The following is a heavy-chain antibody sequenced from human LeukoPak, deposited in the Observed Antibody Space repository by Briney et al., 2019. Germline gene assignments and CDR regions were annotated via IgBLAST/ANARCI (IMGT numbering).Heavy chain of an antibody. CDR1: GGTFSSYA. Sequence: GASVKVSCTASGGTFSSYAISWVRQAPGQGLEWMGGIIPIFGTANYAQTFQGRVTITADKSTSTAYMELSSLRAEDTAVYYCARVHPRRDGHSEHWGQGTLVTVSS. CDR2: IIPIFGTA. V-gene: IGHV1-69*06. D-gene: IGHD5-24*01. CDR3: ARVHPRRDGHSEH. J-gene: IGHJ1*01.